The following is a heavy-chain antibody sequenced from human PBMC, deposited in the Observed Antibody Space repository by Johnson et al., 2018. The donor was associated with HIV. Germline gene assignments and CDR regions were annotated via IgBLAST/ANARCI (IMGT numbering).Heavy chain of an antibody. CDR1: GFTFSTYW. J-gene: IGHJ3*02. CDR3: ASQVRWLRLGVDAFDI. CDR2: VTGTGGDT. D-gene: IGHD3-16*01. Sequence: EVQLVESGGGLVKPGGSLRLSCAASGFTFSTYWMSWVRQAPGKGLEWVSGVTGTGGDTYYAESVKGRFTISRDNSKNPLYLQMNKLRAEYTAGYFCASQVRWLRLGVDAFDIWGQGTMVTVSS. V-gene: IGHV3-23*04.